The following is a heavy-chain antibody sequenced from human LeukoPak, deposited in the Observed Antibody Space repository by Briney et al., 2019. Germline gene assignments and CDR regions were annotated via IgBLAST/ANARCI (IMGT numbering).Heavy chain of an antibody. Sequence: GGSLRLSCTASGITFSHYGMHWVRQAPGRGLEWVAGIWYDGTDKYYADSVNGRFTVSRDNSRNTLFLQINNLRAEDTALYFCASAREYCGSAECYEYFQHWGQGTLVIVSS. J-gene: IGHJ1*01. CDR2: IWYDGTDK. CDR3: ASAREYCGSAECYEYFQH. V-gene: IGHV3-33*01. D-gene: IGHD2-21*01. CDR1: GITFSHYG.